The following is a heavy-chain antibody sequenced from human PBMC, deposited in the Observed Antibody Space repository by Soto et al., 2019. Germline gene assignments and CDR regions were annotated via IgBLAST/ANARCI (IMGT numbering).Heavy chain of an antibody. J-gene: IGHJ4*02. V-gene: IGHV4-30-4*08. CDR2: IYYSGIS. Sequence: SETLSLTCSVSGGSISGDYYWSWIRQSPEKGLEWIGFIYYSGISYSNPALQSRLSMSLDTSKNQFSLKLRSVTAADTAVYYCARGGARGAGYFDSSGQGDLVTV. CDR3: ARGGARGAGYFDS. D-gene: IGHD3-10*01. CDR1: GGSISGDYY.